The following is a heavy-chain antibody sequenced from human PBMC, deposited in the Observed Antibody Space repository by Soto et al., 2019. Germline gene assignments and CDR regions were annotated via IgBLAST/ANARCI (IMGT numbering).Heavy chain of an antibody. V-gene: IGHV3-33*01. CDR2: IWYDGSNK. CDR1: GFTFSSYG. D-gene: IGHD6-19*01. J-gene: IGHJ3*02. CDR3: ARGSSSGLSYDAFDI. Sequence: QVQLVESGGGVVQPGRSLRLSCAASGFTFSSYGMHWVRQAPGKGLEWVAVIWYDGSNKYYADSVKGRFTISRDNSKNTLYLQMNSLRAEATAVYYCARGSSSGLSYDAFDIWGQGTMVTVSS.